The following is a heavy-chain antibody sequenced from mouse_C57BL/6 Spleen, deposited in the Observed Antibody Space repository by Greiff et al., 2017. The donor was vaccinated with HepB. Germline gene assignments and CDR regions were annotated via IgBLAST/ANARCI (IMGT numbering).Heavy chain of an antibody. CDR3: ARSYTTVSYAMDY. CDR2: INPSSGYT. J-gene: IGHJ4*01. V-gene: IGHV1-4*01. Sequence: QVQLQQSGAELARPGASVKMSCKASGYTFTSYTMHWVKQRPGPGLEWIGYINPSSGYTKYNQKFKDKATLTADKSSSTAYMQLSSLTSEDSAVYYCARSYTTVSYAMDYWGQGTSVTVSS. D-gene: IGHD1-1*01. CDR1: GYTFTSYT.